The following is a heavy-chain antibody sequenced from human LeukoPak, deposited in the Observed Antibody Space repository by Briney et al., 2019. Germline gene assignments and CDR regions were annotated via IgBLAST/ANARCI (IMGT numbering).Heavy chain of an antibody. D-gene: IGHD6-13*01. V-gene: IGHV1-2*02. Sequence: ASVKVPCKASGYTFTAFYMHWVRQAPGQGLEWMGWINPNSGATNYAQKFQGRVTMTRDTSISTAYMELSRLRSDDTAVYYCARAHLIAAAGYNWFDPWGKGTLVTVPS. CDR2: INPNSGAT. J-gene: IGHJ5*02. CDR3: ARAHLIAAAGYNWFDP. CDR1: GYTFTAFY.